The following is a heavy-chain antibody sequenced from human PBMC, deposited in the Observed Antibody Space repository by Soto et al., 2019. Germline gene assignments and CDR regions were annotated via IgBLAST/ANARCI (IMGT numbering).Heavy chain of an antibody. D-gene: IGHD2-2*01. CDR3: AKGGYCSSTSCYAYYYYGMDV. CDR2: ISYDGSNK. CDR1: GFTFSSYG. J-gene: IGHJ6*02. V-gene: IGHV3-30*18. Sequence: QVQLVESGGGVVQPGRSLRLSCAASGFTFSSYGMHWVRQAPGKGLEWVAVISYDGSNKYYADSVKGRFTISRDNSKNTLYLQMNSHRAEDTAVYYCAKGGYCSSTSCYAYYYYGMDVWGQGTTVTVSS.